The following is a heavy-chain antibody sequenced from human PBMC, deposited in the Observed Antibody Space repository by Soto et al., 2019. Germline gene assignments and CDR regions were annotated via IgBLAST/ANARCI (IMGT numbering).Heavy chain of an antibody. D-gene: IGHD6-19*01. CDR3: ARKYSSGWSTGGYFXY. CDR2: ISAYNGNT. V-gene: IGHV1-18*01. CDR1: GYTFTSYG. Sequence: WASVKVSCKASGYTFTSYGISWVRQAPGHGLEWMGWISAYNGNTNYAQKLQGRVTMTTDTSTSTAYMELRSLRSDDTAVYYCARKYSSGWSTGGYFXYWGQGTLVTVSS. J-gene: IGHJ4*02.